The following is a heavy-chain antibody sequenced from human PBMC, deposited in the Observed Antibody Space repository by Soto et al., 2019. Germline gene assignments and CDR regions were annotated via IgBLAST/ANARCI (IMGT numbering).Heavy chain of an antibody. CDR2: INHDGSKT. CDR3: VREPWGFSGTWYDY. J-gene: IGHJ4*02. D-gene: IGHD6-13*01. CDR1: QFSFSSYW. V-gene: IGHV3-74*01. Sequence: GGSLRLSCAASQFSFSSYWMHWVRQVPGKGPAWVSRINHDGSKTEYADSVKGRFTISRDNTNNTLYPQMNSLRVEDTAMYYCVREPWGFSGTWYDYWGQGTLVTVSS.